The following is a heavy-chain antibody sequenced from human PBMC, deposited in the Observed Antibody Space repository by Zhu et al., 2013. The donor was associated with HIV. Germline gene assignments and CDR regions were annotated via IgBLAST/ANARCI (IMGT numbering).Heavy chain of an antibody. CDR2: INPSGGST. D-gene: IGHD2-8*01. CDR3: ASFFGEYCTNGVCYFAKTPSPYYYYGMDV. V-gene: IGHV1-46*01. Sequence: QVQLVQSGAEVKKPGASVKVSCKASGYTFTSYYMHWVRQAPGQGLEWMGIINPSGGSTSYAQKFQGRVTMTRDTSTSTVYMELSSLRSEDTAVYYCASFFGEYCTNGVCYFAKTPSPYYYYGMDVWGQGTTVTVSS. CDR1: GYTFTSYY. J-gene: IGHJ6*02.